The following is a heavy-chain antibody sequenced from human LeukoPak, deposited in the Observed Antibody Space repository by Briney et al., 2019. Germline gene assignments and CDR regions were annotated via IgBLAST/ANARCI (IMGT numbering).Heavy chain of an antibody. Sequence: PSETLSLTCTVSGGPISSYYWSWIRQPAGKGLEWIGRIYTSGSTNYNPSLKSRVTMSVDTSKNQFSLKLSSVTAADTAVYYCARDRIVVVPAAINNWFDPWGQGTLVTVSS. J-gene: IGHJ5*02. CDR1: GGPISSYY. V-gene: IGHV4-4*07. D-gene: IGHD2-2*01. CDR3: ARDRIVVVPAAINNWFDP. CDR2: IYTSGST.